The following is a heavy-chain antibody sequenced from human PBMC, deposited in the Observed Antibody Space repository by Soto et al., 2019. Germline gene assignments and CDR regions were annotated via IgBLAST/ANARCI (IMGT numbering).Heavy chain of an antibody. CDR2: INAGNGNT. CDR3: ARDLGSVLAAAGSYFDY. J-gene: IGHJ4*02. Sequence: ASVKVSCKASGYTFTSYAMHWVRQAPGQRLEWMGWINAGNGNTKYSQKFQGRVTITRDTSASTAYMEPSSLRSEDTAVYYCARDLGSVLAAAGSYFDYWGQGTLVTVSS. D-gene: IGHD6-13*01. CDR1: GYTFTSYA. V-gene: IGHV1-3*01.